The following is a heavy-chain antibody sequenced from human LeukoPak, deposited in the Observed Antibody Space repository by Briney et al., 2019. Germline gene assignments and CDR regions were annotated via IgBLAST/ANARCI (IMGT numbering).Heavy chain of an antibody. CDR3: ARDQVVVVPAAMDYYYYGMDV. CDR2: INPNSGGT. D-gene: IGHD2-2*01. CDR1: GYTFTGYY. V-gene: IGHV1-2*02. Sequence: ASVKVSCKASGYTFTGYYVHWVRQAPGQGLEWMGWINPNSGGTNYAQKFQGRVTMTRDTSISTAYMELSRLRSDDTAVYYCARDQVVVVPAAMDYYYYGMDVWGQGTTVTVSS. J-gene: IGHJ6*02.